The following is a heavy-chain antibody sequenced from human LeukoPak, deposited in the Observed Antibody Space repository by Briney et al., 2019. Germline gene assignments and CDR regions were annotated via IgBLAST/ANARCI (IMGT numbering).Heavy chain of an antibody. V-gene: IGHV3-7*03. CDR3: ARLVGDVTTWDC. Sequence: GSLRLSCTASGFSFSNYWMSWVRQAPGKGLEWVASIKQDESEKYYVDSVKGRFTTSRDNAKSSLYLQMNALRGEGTAVYYCARLVGDVTTWDCWGQGTLVTVSS. D-gene: IGHD1-26*01. CDR1: GFSFSNYW. CDR2: IKQDESEK. J-gene: IGHJ4*02.